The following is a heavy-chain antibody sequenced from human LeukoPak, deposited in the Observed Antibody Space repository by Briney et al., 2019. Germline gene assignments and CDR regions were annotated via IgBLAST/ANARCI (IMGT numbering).Heavy chain of an antibody. Sequence: GQSLKISCKGSGYSFTTYGIAWVRQMPGKGLEWMGIYNPADYDTRYSPSFQGQVTISADKSISTAYLQCSSLKASHTAMYYCARREDNTGYSDYWGQGTLVTVSS. D-gene: IGHD3-22*01. V-gene: IGHV5-51*01. J-gene: IGHJ4*02. CDR1: GYSFTTYG. CDR2: YNPADYDT. CDR3: ARREDNTGYSDY.